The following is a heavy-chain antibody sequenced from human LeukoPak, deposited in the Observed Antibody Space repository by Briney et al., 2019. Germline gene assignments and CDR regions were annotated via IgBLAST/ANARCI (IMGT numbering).Heavy chain of an antibody. D-gene: IGHD4-11*01. J-gene: IGHJ4*02. V-gene: IGHV3-9*01. CDR1: GFTFDDYA. CDR2: ISWNSGSI. Sequence: QAGGSLRLSCAASGFTFDDYAMHWVRQAPGKGLEWVSGISWNSGSIGYADSVKGRFTISRDNSKNTLYLQMNSLRAEDTAVYYCARDGETYRQLYYFDYWGQGTLVTVSS. CDR3: ARDGETYRQLYYFDY.